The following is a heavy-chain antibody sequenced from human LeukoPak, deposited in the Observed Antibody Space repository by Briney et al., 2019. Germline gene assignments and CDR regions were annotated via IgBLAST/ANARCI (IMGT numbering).Heavy chain of an antibody. J-gene: IGHJ4*02. CDR1: GGSFSGYY. V-gene: IGHV4-34*01. Sequence: SETLSLTCAVYGGSFSGYYWSWIRQPPGKGLEWIGEINHSGSTNYNPSLKSRVTISVDTSKNQFSLKLSSVTAADTAVYYCARGYLGATRFDYWGQGTLVTVSS. CDR3: ARGYLGATRFDY. D-gene: IGHD1-26*01. CDR2: INHSGST.